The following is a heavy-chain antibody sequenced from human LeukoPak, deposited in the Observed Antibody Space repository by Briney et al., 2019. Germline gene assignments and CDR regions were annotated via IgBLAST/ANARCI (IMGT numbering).Heavy chain of an antibody. D-gene: IGHD2-2*02. J-gene: IGHJ5*02. CDR3: AKEGQPLLYPGWFDP. CDR2: ISYDGSNK. Sequence: QSGRSLRLSCAASGFTFSSYGMHWVRQAPGKGLEWVAVISYDGSNKYYADSVKGRFTISRDNSKNTLYLQMNSLRAEDTAVYYCAKEGQPLLYPGWFDPWGQGTLVTVSS. V-gene: IGHV3-30*18. CDR1: GFTFSSYG.